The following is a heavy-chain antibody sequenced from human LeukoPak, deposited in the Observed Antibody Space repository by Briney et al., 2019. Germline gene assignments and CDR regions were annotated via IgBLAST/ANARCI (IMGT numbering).Heavy chain of an antibody. V-gene: IGHV3-48*04. J-gene: IGHJ5*02. CDR1: GFTFSSYS. CDR2: ISSSSSTI. CDR3: AKDAYTVTTYVDL. D-gene: IGHD4-17*01. Sequence: GGSLRLSCAASGFTFSSYSMNWVRQAPGKGLEWVSYISSSSSTIYYADSVKGRFTISRDNARNSLYLQMSSLRPEDTAVYYCAKDAYTVTTYVDLWGQGTLVTVSS.